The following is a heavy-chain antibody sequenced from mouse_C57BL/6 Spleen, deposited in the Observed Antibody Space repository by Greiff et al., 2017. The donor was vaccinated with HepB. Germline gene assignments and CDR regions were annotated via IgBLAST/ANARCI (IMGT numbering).Heavy chain of an antibody. CDR1: GYTFPSYW. J-gene: IGHJ1*03. D-gene: IGHD1-1*01. CDR3: ARGDGRYFDV. V-gene: IGHV1-50*01. Sequence: QVQLQQPGAELVKPGASVKLSCKASGYTFPSYWMQWVKQRPGQGLEWIGEIDPSDSYTNYNQKFKGKATLTVDTSSSTAYMQLSSLTSEDSAVYYCARGDGRYFDVWGTGTTVTVSS. CDR2: IDPSDSYT.